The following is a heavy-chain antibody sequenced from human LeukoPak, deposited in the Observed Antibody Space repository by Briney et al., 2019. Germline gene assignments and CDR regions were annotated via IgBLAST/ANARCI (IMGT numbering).Heavy chain of an antibody. CDR3: ARNQEGFDY. Sequence: ASVKVSCKASGYTFTSNYIHWVRQAPGQGLEWMGMIYPRDGSTSYAQKFQGRVTVTRDTSTSTVHMELSGLRSEDTAVYYCARNQEGFDYWGQGTLVTVSS. J-gene: IGHJ4*02. CDR1: GYTFTSNY. CDR2: IYPRDGST. V-gene: IGHV1-46*01.